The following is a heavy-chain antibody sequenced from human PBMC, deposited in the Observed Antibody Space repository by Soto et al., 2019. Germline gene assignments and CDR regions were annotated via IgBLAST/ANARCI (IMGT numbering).Heavy chain of an antibody. Sequence: SETLSLTCTVSGGSISSYYWGWIRQPPGKGLEWIGYIYYSGSTNYNPSLKSRVTISVDTSKNQFSLKLSSVTAADTAVYYCARAPGYYYYYYMDVWGKGTTVTVSS. CDR2: IYYSGST. D-gene: IGHD1-1*01. J-gene: IGHJ6*03. CDR3: ARAPGYYYYYYMDV. CDR1: GGSISSYY. V-gene: IGHV4-59*01.